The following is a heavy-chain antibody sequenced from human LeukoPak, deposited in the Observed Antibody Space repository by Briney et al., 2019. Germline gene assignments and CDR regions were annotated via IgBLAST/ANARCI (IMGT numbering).Heavy chain of an antibody. CDR1: GFTFSSYG. D-gene: IGHD2-2*01. V-gene: IGHV3-30*02. CDR3: ARDWYHAIDY. Sequence: GGSLRLSCAASGFTFSSYGMHWVRQAPGKGLEWVAFIRYDGSNKYYADSVKGRFTISRDNSKNTLYLQMNSLRAEDTAVYYCARDWYHAIDYWGQGTLVTVSS. CDR2: IRYDGSNK. J-gene: IGHJ4*02.